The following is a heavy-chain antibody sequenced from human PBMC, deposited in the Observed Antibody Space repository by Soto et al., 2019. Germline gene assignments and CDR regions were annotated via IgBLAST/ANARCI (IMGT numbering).Heavy chain of an antibody. J-gene: IGHJ4*02. CDR3: AKVPGYDYVWGTYYYFDY. CDR1: GFTFDNYA. CDR2: ISGGGSST. V-gene: IGHV3-23*01. D-gene: IGHD3-16*01. Sequence: GSLRLSYAASGFTFDNYAMSWVRQAPGKGLEWVSSISGGGSSTYYADSVKGRFTISRDNSKNTLYLQMNSLRAEDTAVYYCAKVPGYDYVWGTYYYFDYWGLGALVTVSS.